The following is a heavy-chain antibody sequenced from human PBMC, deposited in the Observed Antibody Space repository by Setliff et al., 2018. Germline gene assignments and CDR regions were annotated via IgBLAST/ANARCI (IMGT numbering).Heavy chain of an antibody. CDR1: GDSNTSRPFY. Sequence: TLSLTCTLSGDSNTSRPFYWGWFRQPAGKELEWIGQIYTSWSTIYNPSLKGRFTISRDNSKNTLYLQMNSLRPEDTAVYYCARTCSGSGCYAGLESWGQGTPVTVSS. J-gene: IGHJ4*02. CDR2: IYTSWST. V-gene: IGHV4-61*09. D-gene: IGHD2-15*01. CDR3: ARTCSGSGCYAGLES.